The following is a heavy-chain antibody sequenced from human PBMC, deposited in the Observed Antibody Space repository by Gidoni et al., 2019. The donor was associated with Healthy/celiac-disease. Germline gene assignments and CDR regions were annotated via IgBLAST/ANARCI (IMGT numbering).Heavy chain of an antibody. D-gene: IGHD2-21*02. CDR3: AKSSDLRRWFDP. Sequence: EVQLVESGGGLVQPGRSLRLYCAASGFAFDDYAMHWVRQAPGKGLVWVSGISWNSGSIGYADSVKGRFTISRDNAKNSLYLQMNSLRAEDTALYYCAKSSDLRRWFDPWGQGTLVTVSS. CDR2: ISWNSGSI. CDR1: GFAFDDYA. V-gene: IGHV3-9*01. J-gene: IGHJ5*02.